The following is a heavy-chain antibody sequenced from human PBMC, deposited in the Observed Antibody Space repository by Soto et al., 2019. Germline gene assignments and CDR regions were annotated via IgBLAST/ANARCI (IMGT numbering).Heavy chain of an antibody. D-gene: IGHD3-22*01. CDR1: GGTFSSYA. J-gene: IGHJ1*01. CDR2: IIPIFGTA. Sequence: GASVKVSCKASGGTFSSYAISWVRQAPGQGLEWMGGIIPIFGTANYAQKFQGRVTITADESTSTAYMELSSLRSEDTAVYYCARTTYYYDSSGYYSPAEYFQHWGQGTLVTVSS. V-gene: IGHV1-69*13. CDR3: ARTTYYYDSSGYYSPAEYFQH.